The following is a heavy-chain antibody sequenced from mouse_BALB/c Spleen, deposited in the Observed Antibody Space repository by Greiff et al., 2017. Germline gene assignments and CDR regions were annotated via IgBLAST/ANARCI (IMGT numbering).Heavy chain of an antibody. V-gene: IGHV2-9*02. D-gene: IGHD3-1*01. CDR1: GFSLTSYG. CDR3: ARDQLGGYAMDY. Sequence: VKLMESGPGLVAPSQSLSITCTVSGFSLTSYGVHWVRQPPGKGLEWLGVIWAGGSTNYNSALMSRLSISKDNSKSQVFLKMNSLQTDDTAMYYCARDQLGGYAMDYWGQGTSVTVSS. J-gene: IGHJ4*01. CDR2: IWAGGST.